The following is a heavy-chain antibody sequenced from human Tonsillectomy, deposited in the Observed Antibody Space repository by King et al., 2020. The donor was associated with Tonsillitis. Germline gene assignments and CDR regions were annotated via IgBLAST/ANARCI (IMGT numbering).Heavy chain of an antibody. V-gene: IGHV3-7*01. CDR2: TKQDGREK. Sequence: VQLVQSGGGLVQPGGSLRLSCAASGFTFRSYWMSWVRQAPGKGLEWVANTKQDGREKYDGDSVKGRFTISRDNAKTALYLQMSRLRAEDTAVYYCARDFAEFDYWGQGTLVTVSS. CDR3: ARDFAEFDY. CDR1: GFTFRSYW. D-gene: IGHD1-14*01. J-gene: IGHJ4*02.